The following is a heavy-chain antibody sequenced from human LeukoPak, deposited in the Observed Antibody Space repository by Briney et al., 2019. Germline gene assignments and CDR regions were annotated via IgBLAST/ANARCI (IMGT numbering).Heavy chain of an antibody. CDR3: ARDRTRGWPYCSSTSCSESDY. CDR1: GFTFSSYS. D-gene: IGHD2-2*01. J-gene: IGHJ4*02. V-gene: IGHV3-21*01. CDR2: ISSSSSYI. Sequence: PGGSLRLSCAASGFTFSSYSMNWVRQAPGKGLEWVSSISSSSSYIYYADSVKGRFTISRDNAKNSLYPQMNSLRAEDTAVYYCARDRTRGWPYCSSTSCSESDYWGQGTLVTVSS.